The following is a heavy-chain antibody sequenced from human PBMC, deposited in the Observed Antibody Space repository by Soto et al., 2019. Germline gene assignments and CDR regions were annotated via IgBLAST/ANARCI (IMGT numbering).Heavy chain of an antibody. Sequence: GGSLRLSCAASGFTFNSYAMSWVRQAPGKGLEWVSVISGSGGSTYYAESVKGPFTISRDNSKNTLYLQMNSLRAEDTAVYYCAKDRIVVVVAATHFDYWGQGTLVTVSS. J-gene: IGHJ4*02. CDR3: AKDRIVVVVAATHFDY. CDR2: ISGSGGST. V-gene: IGHV3-23*01. CDR1: GFTFNSYA. D-gene: IGHD2-15*01.